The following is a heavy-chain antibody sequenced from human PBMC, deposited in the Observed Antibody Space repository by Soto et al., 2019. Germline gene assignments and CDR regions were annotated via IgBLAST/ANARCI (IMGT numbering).Heavy chain of an antibody. Sequence: VQLLESGGGLVQPGGSLRLSCAASGFTFSSYAMSWVRQAPGKGLAWVSGSSGSGGNTYYADSVKGRFTITRDNSKNTLYLQMNSLTAEDTAIYYCAKGFEGSWIQLWLPGAFDIWGQGTKVTVSS. CDR2: SSGSGGNT. CDR3: AKGFEGSWIQLWLPGAFDI. CDR1: GFTFSSYA. D-gene: IGHD5-18*01. J-gene: IGHJ3*02. V-gene: IGHV3-23*01.